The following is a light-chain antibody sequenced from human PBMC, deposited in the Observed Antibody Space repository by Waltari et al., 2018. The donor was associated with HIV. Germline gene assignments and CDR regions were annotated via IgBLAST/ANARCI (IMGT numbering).Light chain of an antibody. V-gene: IGKV3D-15*03. CDR2: NAF. J-gene: IGKJ1*01. Sequence: EIIMTQSPAILSVSAGETATVSCRASQNVSSDLAWLQQRPGQAPRLLIYNAFIRASGIPTRITGSGSGTDFTLSISALQSEDSATYYCHQYNTWPPWTFGQGTKVEIK. CDR3: HQYNTWPPWT. CDR1: QNVSSD.